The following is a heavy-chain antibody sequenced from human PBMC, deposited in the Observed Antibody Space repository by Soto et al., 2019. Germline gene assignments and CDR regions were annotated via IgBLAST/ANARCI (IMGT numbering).Heavy chain of an antibody. J-gene: IGHJ5*02. CDR2: IYHSGST. D-gene: IGHD6-6*01. CDR3: ARDLYSSSSEWFDP. Sequence: SETLSLTCTVSGGSISSGYYWGWIRQPPGKGLEWIGSIYHSGSTYYNPSLKSRVTISVDTSKNQFSLKLSSVTAADTAVYYCARDLYSSSSEWFDPWGQGTLVTVSS. CDR1: GGSISSGYY. V-gene: IGHV4-38-2*02.